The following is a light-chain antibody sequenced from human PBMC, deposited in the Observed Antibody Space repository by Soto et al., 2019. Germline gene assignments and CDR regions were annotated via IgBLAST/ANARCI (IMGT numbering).Light chain of an antibody. CDR3: SSYTGTSTFV. V-gene: IGLV2-14*01. Sequence: LTQPASVSGSPGQSITISCTGTSSDVGGYDYVSWYQQLPGKAPKLMIYDVNNRPSGVSNRFSGSKSGNTASLTISGLQAEDEADYYCSSYTGTSTFVFGGGTKVTVL. J-gene: IGLJ1*01. CDR2: DVN. CDR1: SSDVGGYDY.